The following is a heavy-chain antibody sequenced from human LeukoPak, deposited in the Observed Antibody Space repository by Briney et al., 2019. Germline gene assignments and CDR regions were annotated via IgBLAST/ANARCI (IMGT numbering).Heavy chain of an antibody. J-gene: IGHJ4*02. D-gene: IGHD3-22*01. CDR3: ARETHYDSSGYYYFEY. Sequence: GGSLRLSCAASGFTVSSIYMSWVRRAPGKGLEWVSVIYSGGSTYYADSVKGRFTISRANPKNPLYLQMNSLRAEDTAVYYCARETHYDSSGYYYFEYWGQGTLVTVSS. CDR2: IYSGGST. V-gene: IGHV3-66*02. CDR1: GFTVSSIY.